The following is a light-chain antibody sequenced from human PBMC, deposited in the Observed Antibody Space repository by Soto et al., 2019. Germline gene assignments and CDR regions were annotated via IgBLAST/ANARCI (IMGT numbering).Light chain of an antibody. CDR2: EVS. Sequence: QSALTQAASVSGSPGQSITISCTGTSSDIGGYKYVSWYQQHPGKAPKLIIFEVSNRPSGVSHRFSGSKSGTTASLTISGLQAEDEADYYCCSSTSSKLDVFGAGTKLTVL. J-gene: IGLJ1*01. CDR3: CSSTSSKLDV. CDR1: SSDIGGYKY. V-gene: IGLV2-14*01.